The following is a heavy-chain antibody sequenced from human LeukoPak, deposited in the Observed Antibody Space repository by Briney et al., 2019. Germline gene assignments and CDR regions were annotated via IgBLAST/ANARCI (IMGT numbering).Heavy chain of an antibody. V-gene: IGHV4-30-2*01. J-gene: IGHJ4*02. CDR1: GGSISSGGYS. D-gene: IGHD3-22*01. Sequence: SQTLSLTCAVSGGSISSGGYSWSWIRQPPGKGLEWIGYIYHSGSTYYNASLKSRVTISVDRSKNQFSLKLSSVTAADTAVYYCAREAYYYDSSGYYSPSYFDYWGQGTLVTVSS. CDR2: IYHSGST. CDR3: AREAYYYDSSGYYSPSYFDY.